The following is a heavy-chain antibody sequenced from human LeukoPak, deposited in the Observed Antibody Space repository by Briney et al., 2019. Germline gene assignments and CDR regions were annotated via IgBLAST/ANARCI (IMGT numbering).Heavy chain of an antibody. J-gene: IGHJ4*02. V-gene: IGHV3-30*04. CDR2: ISHDEGKK. D-gene: IGHD5-24*01. CDR3: ARDSRDGYNIDH. CDR1: GFPFHNYP. Sequence: RPGGSRRFSGEASGFPFHNYPMHWFHQAPGKGLEGLAVISHDEGKKYYADSVKGRITLSRDNSKNTLYLEMNSLRVEDTAVYYCARDSRDGYNIDHWGQGTLVTVSS.